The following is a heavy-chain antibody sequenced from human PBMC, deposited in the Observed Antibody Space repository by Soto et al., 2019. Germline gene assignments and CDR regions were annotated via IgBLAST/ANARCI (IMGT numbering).Heavy chain of an antibody. CDR1: GFTFSSYG. V-gene: IGHV3-30*18. D-gene: IGHD5-18*01. J-gene: IGHJ6*02. CDR2: ISYDGSNK. Sequence: QVQLVESGGGVVQPGRSLRLSCAASGFTFSSYGMPWVRQAPGKGLEWVAVISYDGSNKYYADSVKGRFTISRDNSKNTLYLQMNSLSAEDTAEYYCAKDRRAMVTLNYYGMDVWGQGTTVTVSS. CDR3: AKDRRAMVTLNYYGMDV.